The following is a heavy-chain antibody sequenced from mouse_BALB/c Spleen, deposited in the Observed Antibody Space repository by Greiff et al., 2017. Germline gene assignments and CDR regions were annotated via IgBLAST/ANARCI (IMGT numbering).Heavy chain of an antibody. Sequence: VMLVESGPGLVAPSQCLTITCTASGFSLTGYGVTWVRQTPGKGLEWLGMIWGDGSTDYNSALKSRLSISKDNSKSQDFLKMNSLQTDDTARYYCARDSYDYDGYAMDYWGQGTSVTVSS. V-gene: IGHV2-6-7*01. CDR2: IWGDGST. J-gene: IGHJ4*01. CDR1: GFSLTGYG. CDR3: ARDSYDYDGYAMDY. D-gene: IGHD2-4*01.